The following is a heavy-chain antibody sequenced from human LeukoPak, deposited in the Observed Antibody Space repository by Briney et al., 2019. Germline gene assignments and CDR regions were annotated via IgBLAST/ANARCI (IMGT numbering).Heavy chain of an antibody. CDR2: ISGSGGST. Sequence: GGSLRLSCAASGFTFSSYAMSWVRQAPGKGLEWVSAISGSGGSTCYADSVTGRFTISRDNSKNTLYLQMNSLRAEDTAVYYCAKDFDYDSLFDYWGQGTLVTVSS. V-gene: IGHV3-23*01. J-gene: IGHJ4*02. CDR3: AKDFDYDSLFDY. CDR1: GFTFSSYA. D-gene: IGHD3-22*01.